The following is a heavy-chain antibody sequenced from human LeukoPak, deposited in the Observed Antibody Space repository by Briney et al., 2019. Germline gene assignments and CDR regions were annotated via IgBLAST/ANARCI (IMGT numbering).Heavy chain of an antibody. CDR2: FFYSVST. D-gene: IGHD2-15*01. J-gene: IGHJ5*02. CDR1: GGSIISSSYY. V-gene: IGHV4-39*01. Sequence: PSETLSLTCTVSGGSIISSSYYWGWIRQPPGKGLEWIGSFFYSVSTYYNPSLKSRVTISVDTSKSHFSLKLSSVTAADTAVYYCARHGVAWAYNWFDPWGQGTLVTVSS. CDR3: ARHGVAWAYNWFDP.